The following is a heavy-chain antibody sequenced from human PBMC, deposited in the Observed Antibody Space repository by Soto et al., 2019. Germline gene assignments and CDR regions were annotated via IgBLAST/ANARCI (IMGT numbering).Heavy chain of an antibody. CDR3: ARDVGKNY. D-gene: IGHD3-10*01. CDR1: GASVSSYY. J-gene: IGHJ4*02. V-gene: IGHV4-4*07. CDR2: IHSSGNV. Sequence: QVRLHESGPGLVKPSETLSLTCSVSGASVSSYYWSWFRQPVGKGLEWIGRIHSSGNVNYNPSLESRVTMSLDTSKNQFSLRLSSLTDADTALYLCARDVGKNYWGQGIRVAVSS.